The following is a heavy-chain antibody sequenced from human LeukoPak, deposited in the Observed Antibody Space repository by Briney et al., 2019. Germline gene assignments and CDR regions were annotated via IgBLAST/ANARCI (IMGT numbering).Heavy chain of an antibody. CDR3: ARDYYGSGSYYKSFDY. J-gene: IGHJ4*02. D-gene: IGHD3-10*01. V-gene: IGHV3-48*03. Sequence: PGGPLRLSCAASGFTFSSYEVNWVRQAPGKGLEWVSYISSSGSTIYYADSVKGRFTISRDNAKNSLYLQMNSLRAEDTAVYYCARDYYGSGSYYKSFDYWGQGTLVTVSS. CDR2: ISSSGSTI. CDR1: GFTFSSYE.